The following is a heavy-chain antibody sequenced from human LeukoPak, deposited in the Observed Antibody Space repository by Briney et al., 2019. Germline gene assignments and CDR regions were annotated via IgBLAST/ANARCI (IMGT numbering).Heavy chain of an antibody. CDR2: FDPEDGET. D-gene: IGHD3-22*01. J-gene: IGHJ5*02. V-gene: IGHV1-24*01. Sequence: GASVKVSCKVSGYTFTELSMHWVRQAPGKGLEWMGGFDPEDGETIYAQKFQGRVTMTEDTSTDTAYMELSSLRSEDTAVYYCARPVDSSGYYYAQTWGQGTLVTVSS. CDR1: GYTFTELS. CDR3: ARPVDSSGYYYAQT.